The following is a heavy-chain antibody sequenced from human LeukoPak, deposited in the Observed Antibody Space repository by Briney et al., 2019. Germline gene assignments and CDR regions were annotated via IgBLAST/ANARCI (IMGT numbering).Heavy chain of an antibody. J-gene: IGHJ4*02. CDR2: INPNSGGT. CDR3: ARTSPQGYDSSGYLTGPNDY. Sequence: GASVKVSCKASGYTFSGYYMHWVRQAPGQGPEWMGWINPNSGGTNYAQKFQGRVTMTRDTSISTAYMELSRLRSDDTAVYYCARTSPQGYDSSGYLTGPNDYWGQGTLVTVSS. D-gene: IGHD3-22*01. CDR1: GYTFSGYY. V-gene: IGHV1-2*02.